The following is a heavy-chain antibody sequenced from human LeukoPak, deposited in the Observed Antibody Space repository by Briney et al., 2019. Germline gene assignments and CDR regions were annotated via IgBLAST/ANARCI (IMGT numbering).Heavy chain of an antibody. Sequence: ASVKVSCKASGYTFTGYYMHWVRQAPGQGLEWMGWINPNSGGTNYAHKFRGWVTMTRDTSISTAYMELSRLRSDDTAVYYCARDRRSGWTHGMDVWGKGTTVTVSS. J-gene: IGHJ6*04. CDR3: ARDRRSGWTHGMDV. V-gene: IGHV1-2*04. CDR2: INPNSGGT. D-gene: IGHD6-19*01. CDR1: GYTFTGYY.